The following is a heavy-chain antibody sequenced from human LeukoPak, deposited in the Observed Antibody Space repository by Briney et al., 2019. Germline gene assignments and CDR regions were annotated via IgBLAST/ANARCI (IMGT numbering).Heavy chain of an antibody. D-gene: IGHD3-3*01. Sequence: GGSLRLSCAASGFTFSSYAMSWLRKAPGKGLEWVSAISGSGGSTYYADSVKGRFTISRDNSKNTLYRQMNSLRAEDTAVYYCAKTIFGVVDPFDYWGQGTLVTVSS. V-gene: IGHV3-23*01. CDR3: AKTIFGVVDPFDY. CDR1: GFTFSSYA. J-gene: IGHJ4*02. CDR2: ISGSGGST.